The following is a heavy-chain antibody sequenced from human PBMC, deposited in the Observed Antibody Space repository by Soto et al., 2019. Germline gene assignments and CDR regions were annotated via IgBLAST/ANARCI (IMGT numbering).Heavy chain of an antibody. CDR1: GYTFTSYG. J-gene: IGHJ6*02. V-gene: IGHV1-18*04. CDR3: AIERGYDYVWGSYRYTGDYYYGMDV. CDR2: ISAYNGNT. Sequence: ASVKVSCKASGYTFTSYGISWVRQAPGQGLEWMGWISAYNGNTNYAQKLQGRVTMTTDTSTSTAYMELRSLRSDDTAVYYCAIERGYDYVWGSYRYTGDYYYGMDVWGQGTTVTVS. D-gene: IGHD3-16*02.